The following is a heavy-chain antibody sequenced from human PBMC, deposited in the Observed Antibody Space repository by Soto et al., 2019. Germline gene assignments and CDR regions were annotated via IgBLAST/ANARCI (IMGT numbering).Heavy chain of an antibody. V-gene: IGHV3-33*01. D-gene: IGHD3-22*01. CDR3: ARDRRHYYDSSGYHPPDAFDI. J-gene: IGHJ3*02. Sequence: QVQLVESGGGVVQPGRSLRLSCAASGFTFSSYGMHWVRQAPGKGLEWVAVIWYDGSNKYYADSVKGRFTISRDNSKNTLYLQMNSRRAEDTAVYYCARDRRHYYDSSGYHPPDAFDIWGQGTMVTVSS. CDR1: GFTFSSYG. CDR2: IWYDGSNK.